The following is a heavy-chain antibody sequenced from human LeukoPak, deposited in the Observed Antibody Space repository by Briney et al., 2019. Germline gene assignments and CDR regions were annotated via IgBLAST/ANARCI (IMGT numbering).Heavy chain of an antibody. D-gene: IGHD3-22*01. V-gene: IGHV6-1*01. Sequence: SQTLSLTCAISGDSVSSNSAAWNWIRQSPSRGLEWLGRTYYRSKWYNDYAVSVKSQITINPHTSKTQFSLQLTSVTPEDTAVYYCARDDSSAYYFDYWGQGTLVTVSS. CDR2: TYYRSKWYN. CDR1: GDSVSSNSAA. J-gene: IGHJ4*02. CDR3: ARDDSSAYYFDY.